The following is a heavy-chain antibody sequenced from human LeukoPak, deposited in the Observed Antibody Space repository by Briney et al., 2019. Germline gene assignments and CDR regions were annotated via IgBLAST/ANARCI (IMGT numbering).Heavy chain of an antibody. J-gene: IGHJ4*02. Sequence: PGGSLRLSCAASGFMFNDYYMSWLRQAPGKGLEWIGYISSSHSTIYYADSMKGRFTISRDNAENTLYLQMINLRAEDTAVYYCARLYYQLLPYFDYWGQGTLVTVAS. D-gene: IGHD3-10*01. V-gene: IGHV3-11*04. CDR2: ISSSHSTI. CDR1: GFMFNDYY. CDR3: ARLYYQLLPYFDY.